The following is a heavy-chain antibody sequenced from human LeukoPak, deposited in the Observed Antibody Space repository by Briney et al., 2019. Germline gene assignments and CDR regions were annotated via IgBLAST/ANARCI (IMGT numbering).Heavy chain of an antibody. CDR2: ISSSGSTI. Sequence: GGSLRLSCAASGFTFSSYEMNWVRQAPGKGLEWVSYISSSGSTIYYADSVKGRFTISRDNAKNSLYLQMNSLRAEDTAVYYCASTGGDYYYYMDVWGKGTTVTVSS. CDR3: ASTGGDYYYYMDV. D-gene: IGHD2-8*02. J-gene: IGHJ6*03. V-gene: IGHV3-48*03. CDR1: GFTFSSYE.